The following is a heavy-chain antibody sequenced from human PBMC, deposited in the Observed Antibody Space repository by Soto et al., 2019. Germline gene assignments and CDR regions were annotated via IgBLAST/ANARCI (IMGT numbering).Heavy chain of an antibody. CDR1: GVTFSSFA. V-gene: IGHV3-23*01. J-gene: IGHJ4*02. D-gene: IGHD3-3*01. CDR3: AKAETYDFWSGLHFDY. Sequence: GSLRLSCVASGVTFSSFAMSWVRQAPGKGLEWVSTISGSGGSTYYADSVKGRLTISRDNSKNTLSLHINSLRAEDTAVYYCAKAETYDFWSGLHFDYWGQGTLVTVSS. CDR2: ISGSGGST.